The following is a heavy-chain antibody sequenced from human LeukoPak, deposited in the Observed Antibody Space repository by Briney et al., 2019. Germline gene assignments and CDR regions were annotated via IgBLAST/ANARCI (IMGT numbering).Heavy chain of an antibody. Sequence: PGGSLRLSSAASGFTFSSYGMRWVRQAPGRGLEWVAIINKDGTEEYYVDSVQGRFTISRDNAKKSVYLQMNSLRVEDTAVYYCARDSGSANYYYYGVDVWGQGTTVTVSS. D-gene: IGHD1-26*01. CDR2: INKDGTEE. J-gene: IGHJ6*02. V-gene: IGHV3-7*01. CDR1: GFTFSSYG. CDR3: ARDSGSANYYYYGVDV.